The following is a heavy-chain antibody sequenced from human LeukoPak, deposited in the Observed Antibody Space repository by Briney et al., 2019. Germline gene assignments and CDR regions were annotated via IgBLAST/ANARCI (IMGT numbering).Heavy chain of an antibody. CDR1: GGSISSGGYF. D-gene: IGHD3-3*01. CDR3: ARVSFGVVIHPHGGAFDI. CDR2: IYYSGST. V-gene: IGHV4-31*03. Sequence: SQTLSLTCTVSGGSISSGGYFWSWIRQHPGKGLEWIGYIYYSGSTYYNPSLKSRVTISVDRSKNQFSLKLSSVTAADTAVYYCARVSFGVVIHPHGGAFDIWGQGTMVTVSS. J-gene: IGHJ3*02.